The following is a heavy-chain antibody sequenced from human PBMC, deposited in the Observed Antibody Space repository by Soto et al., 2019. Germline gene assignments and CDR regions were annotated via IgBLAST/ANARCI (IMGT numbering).Heavy chain of an antibody. CDR2: IYSGGST. CDR3: HGYGY. CDR1: GFSVTANY. J-gene: IGHJ4*02. Sequence: EVQVVESGGGLIQPGGSLRLSCEVSGFSVTANYMSWVRQAPEKGLEWVSVIYSGGSTYDVDSVKGRFSISRDISKNTLYLQINSLRAEVTAVYYCHGYGYWGQGTLVTVSS. V-gene: IGHV3-53*01. D-gene: IGHD5-12*01.